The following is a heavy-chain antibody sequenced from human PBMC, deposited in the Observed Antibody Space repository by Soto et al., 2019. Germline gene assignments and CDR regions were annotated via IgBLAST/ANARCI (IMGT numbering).Heavy chain of an antibody. Sequence: SETLSLTCAVYVGAFSGYYWSWIRQPPGKGLEWIGEINHSGSTNYNPSLKSRVTISVDTSKNQFSLKLSSVTAADTAVYYCARATLEGYSSSWFFYWGQGTLVTVS. V-gene: IGHV4-34*01. CDR2: INHSGST. CDR3: ARATLEGYSSSWFFY. J-gene: IGHJ4*02. D-gene: IGHD6-13*01. CDR1: VGAFSGYY.